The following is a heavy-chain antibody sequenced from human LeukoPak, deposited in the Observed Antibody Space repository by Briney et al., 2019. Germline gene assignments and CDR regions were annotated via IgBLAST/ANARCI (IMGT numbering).Heavy chain of an antibody. CDR2: ISYDGSNK. J-gene: IGHJ4*02. Sequence: PGGSLRLSCAASGFTFSNYGMHWVRQAPGKGLEWVALISYDGSNKYYADSVKGRFSISRDNAKNSLYLQMNSLKAEDTAVYYCARFVGSGWKYFDYWGQGALVTVSS. CDR1: GFTFSNYG. CDR3: ARFVGSGWKYFDY. V-gene: IGHV3-30*03. D-gene: IGHD6-19*01.